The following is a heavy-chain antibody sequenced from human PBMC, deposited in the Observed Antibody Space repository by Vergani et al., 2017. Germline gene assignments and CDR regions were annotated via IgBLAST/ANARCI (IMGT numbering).Heavy chain of an antibody. D-gene: IGHD4-11*01. CDR1: GRSFTSYH. CDR3: ARVNTETNGHLYYYYYMDV. J-gene: IGHJ6*03. CDR2: IDHTGRP. V-gene: IGHV4-34*01. Sequence: QVQLQQWGGGLLKPSETLSLTCVVNGRSFTSYHWTWIRQSPGEGLEWVGDIDHTGRPDYNPSLKSRLTMSVDKSRNQFSLTLNSVTATDTAIYFYARVNTETNGHLYYYYYMDVWGHGTAVTVS.